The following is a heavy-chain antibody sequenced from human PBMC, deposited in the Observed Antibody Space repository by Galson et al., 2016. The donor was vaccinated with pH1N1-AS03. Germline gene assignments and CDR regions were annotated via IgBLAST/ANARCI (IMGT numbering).Heavy chain of an antibody. J-gene: IGHJ3*02. CDR2: ISGYDDDT. Sequence: SVKVSCKDSGYTFSTYGVSWVRQAPGQGLEWMGWISGYDDDTNYAQNVAGRVTMTTDKSTSTVYMELRSLRSDDTAVYYCARDRGFRPDTFDIWGQGTWVTVSS. D-gene: IGHD2-15*01. CDR1: GYTFSTYG. CDR3: ARDRGFRPDTFDI. V-gene: IGHV1-18*04.